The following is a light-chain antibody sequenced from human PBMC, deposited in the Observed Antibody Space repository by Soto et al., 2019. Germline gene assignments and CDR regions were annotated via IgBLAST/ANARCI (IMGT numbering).Light chain of an antibody. V-gene: IGLV2-14*01. CDR2: DVS. CDR1: SSDVGSYKY. J-gene: IGLJ2*01. CDR3: SSYTRSSSLV. Sequence: QSALTQPASVSGSPGLSITISCTGTSSDVGSYKYVSWYQQHPGKAPKLMIYDVSDRPSGVSNRFSGSKSGNTASLTISGLQAEDAADYYCSSYTRSSSLVFGGGTKLTVL.